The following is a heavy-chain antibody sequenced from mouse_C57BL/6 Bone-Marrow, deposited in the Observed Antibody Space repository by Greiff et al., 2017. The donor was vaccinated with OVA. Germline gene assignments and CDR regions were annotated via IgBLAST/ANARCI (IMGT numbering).Heavy chain of an antibody. D-gene: IGHD1-1*01. CDR1: GFNIKDYY. CDR3: ASLYYYGSSLYYAMDY. Sequence: EVQLVESGAELVKPGASVKLSCTASGFNIKDYYMHWVKQRTEQGLEWIGRIDPEDGETKYAPKFQGKATITADTSSNTAYLQLSSLTSEDTAVYYCASLYYYGSSLYYAMDYWGQGTSVTVSS. V-gene: IGHV14-2*01. CDR2: IDPEDGET. J-gene: IGHJ4*01.